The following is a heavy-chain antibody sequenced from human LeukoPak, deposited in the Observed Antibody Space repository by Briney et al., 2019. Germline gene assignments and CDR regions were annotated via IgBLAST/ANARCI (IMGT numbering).Heavy chain of an antibody. V-gene: IGHV4-39*07. J-gene: IGHJ6*03. CDR1: GGSISSSSYY. Sequence: SETLSLTCTVSGGSISSSSYYWGWIRQPPGKGLEWIGSIYYSGSTYYNPSLKSRVTISVDTSKNQFSLKLSSVTAADTAVYCCDYNTAARGERYYYMDVWGKGTTVTVSS. CDR2: IYYSGST. D-gene: IGHD6-6*01. CDR3: DYNTAARGERYYYMDV.